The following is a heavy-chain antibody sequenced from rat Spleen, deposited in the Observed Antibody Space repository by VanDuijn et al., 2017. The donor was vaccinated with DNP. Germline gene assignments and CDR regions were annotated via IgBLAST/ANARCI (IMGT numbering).Heavy chain of an antibody. CDR3: ARGGRGGSMNV. CDR1: GFSLTNYN. V-gene: IGHV2-41*01. J-gene: IGHJ4*01. CDR2: IWNTGGT. D-gene: IGHD1-11*01. Sequence: QVHLKESGPGLVQPSQTLSLTCTVAGFSLTNYNMHWVRQPPGKDLEWMGVIWNTGGTLYNSALKSRLSISKDTSKSQVFLELNSLQTEDTATYYCARGGRGGSMNVWGQGTSVTVSS.